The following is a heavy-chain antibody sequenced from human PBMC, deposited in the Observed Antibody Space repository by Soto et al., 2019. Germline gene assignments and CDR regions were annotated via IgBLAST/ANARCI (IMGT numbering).Heavy chain of an antibody. CDR2: ISYSGDST. CDR1: GFTFSSYG. D-gene: IGHD1-26*01. Sequence: QVQLVESGGGVVQPGRSLRLSCAASGFTFSSYGMHWVRQAPGKGLEWVAVISYSGDSTYYADSVKGRFTISRDNSRDTLYLQMNSLRVEDTAVYYCAKFASGSYPYYFDYWGQGTLVTVSS. J-gene: IGHJ4*02. V-gene: IGHV3-33*06. CDR3: AKFASGSYPYYFDY.